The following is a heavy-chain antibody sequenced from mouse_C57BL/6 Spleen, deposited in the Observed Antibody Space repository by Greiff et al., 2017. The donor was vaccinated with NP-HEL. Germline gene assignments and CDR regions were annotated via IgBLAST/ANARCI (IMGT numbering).Heavy chain of an antibody. J-gene: IGHJ3*01. CDR1: GYTFTSYW. CDR2: IHTNSGST. Sequence: QVQLQQPGAELVKPGASVKLSCKASGYTFTSYWMHWVKQRPGQGLEWIGMIHTNSGSTNYNEKFKSKATLTVDKSSSTAYMQLSSLTSEDSAVYYCARSLYDGYYEAYWGQGTLVTVSA. V-gene: IGHV1-64*01. CDR3: ARSLYDGYYEAY. D-gene: IGHD2-3*01.